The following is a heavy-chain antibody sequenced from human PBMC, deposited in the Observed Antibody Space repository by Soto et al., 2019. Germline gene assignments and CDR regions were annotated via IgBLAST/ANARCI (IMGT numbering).Heavy chain of an antibody. CDR2: IDPSDSYT. V-gene: IGHV5-10-1*01. CDR1: GYSFTSYW. CDR3: ARFYRYYYGMDV. Sequence: PGESLKISCKGSGYSFTSYWIIWVRQMPGKGLEWMGRIDPSDSYTNYSPSFQGHVTISADKSISTAYLQWSSLKASDTAMYYCARFYRYYYGMDVWGQGTTVTVSS. J-gene: IGHJ6*02. D-gene: IGHD3-16*02.